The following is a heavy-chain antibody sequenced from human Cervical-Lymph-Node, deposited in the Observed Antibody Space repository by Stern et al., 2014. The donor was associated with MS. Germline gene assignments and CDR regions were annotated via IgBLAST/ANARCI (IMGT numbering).Heavy chain of an antibody. D-gene: IGHD4-17*01. V-gene: IGHV1-2*02. CDR1: AYTFTGYY. Sequence: QVQLVQSGAEVRKPGASVKVSCKASAYTFTGYYIHWVRQAPGQGLEWMGWINPNSGGTKNAQKFQGRVTMTRDTCITTVYMELNRLTSDDTAVYYCARGLATAVTTDYWGQGTLVTVSS. CDR3: ARGLATAVTTDY. J-gene: IGHJ4*02. CDR2: INPNSGGT.